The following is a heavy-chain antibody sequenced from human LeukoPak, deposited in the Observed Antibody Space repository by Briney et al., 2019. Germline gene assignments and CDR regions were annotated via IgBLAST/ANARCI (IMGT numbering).Heavy chain of an antibody. CDR2: INSYSSYI. J-gene: IGHJ4*01. CDR3: ARGWVVGTTPFDY. Sequence: GGSLRLSCAASKFTFSSYSMNWARQAPGKGLEWVSSINSYSSYIYYADSVKGRFTISRDNSKNTLYLQMNSLRAEDTAVYYCARGWVVGTTPFDYWGQGTLVTVSS. CDR1: KFTFSSYS. D-gene: IGHD1-26*01. V-gene: IGHV3-21*04.